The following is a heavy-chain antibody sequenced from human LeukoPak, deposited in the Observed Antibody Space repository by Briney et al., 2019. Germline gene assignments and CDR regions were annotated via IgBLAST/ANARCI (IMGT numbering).Heavy chain of an antibody. J-gene: IGHJ5*02. D-gene: IGHD1-1*01. CDR2: INPNSGGT. CDR3: ARAPEMEGNWFDP. Sequence: ASVKVSCKASGYTFTGYYIHWVRQAPGQGLEWMGWINPNSGGTNYAQKFQGRVTMTSDTSISTAYMELSWLGSDDTAVYYCARAPEMEGNWFDPWGQGTLLTVSS. CDR1: GYTFTGYY. V-gene: IGHV1-2*02.